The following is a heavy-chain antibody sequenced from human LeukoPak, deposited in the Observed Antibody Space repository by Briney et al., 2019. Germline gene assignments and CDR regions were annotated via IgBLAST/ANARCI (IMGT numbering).Heavy chain of an antibody. CDR2: IIPIFGTA. V-gene: IGHV1-69*13. J-gene: IGHJ4*02. Sequence: ASVKVSCKASGGTFSSYAISWVRQAPGQGLEWMGGIIPIFGTANYAQKFQGRVTITADESTSTAYMELSSLRSEDTAVYYCASELAAAGTPFDYWGQGTLVTVSS. D-gene: IGHD6-13*01. CDR3: ASELAAAGTPFDY. CDR1: GGTFSSYA.